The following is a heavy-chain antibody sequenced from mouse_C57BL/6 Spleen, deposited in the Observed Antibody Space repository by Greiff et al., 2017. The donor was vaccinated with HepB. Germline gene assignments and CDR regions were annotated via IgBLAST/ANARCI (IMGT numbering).Heavy chain of an antibody. CDR3: ARFFGYYAMDY. J-gene: IGHJ4*01. CDR2: IDPSDSYT. V-gene: IGHV1-50*01. Sequence: QVQLQQPGAELVKPGASVKLSCKASGYTFTSYWMQWVKQRPGQGLEWIGEIDPSDSYTNYNQKFKGKATLTVDTSSSTAYMQLSSLTSEDSAVYYCARFFGYYAMDYWGQGTSVTVSS. CDR1: GYTFTSYW.